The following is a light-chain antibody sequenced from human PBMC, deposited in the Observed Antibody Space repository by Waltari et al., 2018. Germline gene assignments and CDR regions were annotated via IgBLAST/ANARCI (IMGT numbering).Light chain of an antibody. V-gene: IGKV3-11*01. Sequence: EIVLTQSPATLSLSPGERATLSCRASQSVSSYLAWYQQKPGQAPRLLIYDASNRAPGIPARFSGSGSGTDFTLTISSLEPEDFAVYYCQQRSNWPRGFTFGPGTKVDIK. CDR2: DAS. CDR1: QSVSSY. CDR3: QQRSNWPRGFT. J-gene: IGKJ3*01.